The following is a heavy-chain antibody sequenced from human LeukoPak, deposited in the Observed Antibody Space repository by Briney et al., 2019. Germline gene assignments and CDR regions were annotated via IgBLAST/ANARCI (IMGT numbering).Heavy chain of an antibody. CDR1: GFILSDYN. V-gene: IGHV3-30*04. Sequence: GGSLRLSCAASGFILSDYNMHWVRQAPGKGLEWVAVISYDGSNKYYADSVKGRFTISRDNSKNTLYLQMNSLRAEDTAVYYCAKDHLTYNVAPDGGFDIWGQGTMVTVSS. CDR3: AKDHLTYNVAPDGGFDI. J-gene: IGHJ3*02. D-gene: IGHD2-21*01. CDR2: ISYDGSNK.